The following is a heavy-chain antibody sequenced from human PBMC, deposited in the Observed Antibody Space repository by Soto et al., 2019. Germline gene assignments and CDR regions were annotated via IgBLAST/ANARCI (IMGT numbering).Heavy chain of an antibody. Sequence: QLQLQDSGSGLVKPSHTLSLTCAVSGGSISSGGYAWTWIRQPPGKGMEWIGYIYHSGSTYYNPSVQSRSTISVDRSKNEFSLKLSSVTDADKALYYCAAGGGLPRYYWCLGTLVTVSS. V-gene: IGHV4-30-2*01. CDR2: IYHSGST. CDR1: GGSISSGGYA. CDR3: AAGGGLPRYY. D-gene: IGHD5-12*01. J-gene: IGHJ4*02.